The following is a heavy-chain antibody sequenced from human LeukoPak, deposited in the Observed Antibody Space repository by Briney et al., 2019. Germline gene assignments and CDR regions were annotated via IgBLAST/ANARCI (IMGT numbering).Heavy chain of an antibody. D-gene: IGHD3-3*01. V-gene: IGHV3-72*01. CDR2: IRNKANSYTT. J-gene: IGHJ4*02. CDR3: ARGVLWSGYFYFDY. Sequence: EGGGSVRLSCAVSGFTFSDYYMDWARQAPGKGLEWVGRIRNKANSYTTEYAASVKGRFTISRDDSKNSLYLQMNSLKAEDTAVYYCARGVLWSGYFYFDYWGQGTLVTVSS. CDR1: GFTFSDYY.